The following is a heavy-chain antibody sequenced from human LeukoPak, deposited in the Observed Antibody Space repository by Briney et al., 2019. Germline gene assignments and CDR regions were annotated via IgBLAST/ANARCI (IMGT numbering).Heavy chain of an antibody. CDR2: INHSGST. J-gene: IGHJ5*02. V-gene: IGHV4-34*01. CDR3: ARGPTQIFRPKGGWFDP. Sequence: PSETLSLTCAVYGGSFSGYYWSWIRQPPGKGLEWIGEINHSGSTNYNPSLKSRVTISVDTSKNQFSLKLSSVTAADTAVYYCARGPTQIFRPKGGWFDPWGQGTLVTVSS. D-gene: IGHD2/OR15-2a*01. CDR1: GGSFSGYY.